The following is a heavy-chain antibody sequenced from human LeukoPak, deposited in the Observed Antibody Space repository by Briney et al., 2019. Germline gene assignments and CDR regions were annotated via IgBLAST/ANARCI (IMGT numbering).Heavy chain of an antibody. Sequence: PSETLSLTCTVSGGSMSSYYWSWIRHPPGKGLEWIGENNHSGSTNYNPSLKSRVTISVDTSKNQFSLKLSSVTAADTAVYYCARHPLGYCSSTSCYGRRFGYWGQGTLVTVSS. CDR2: NNHSGST. V-gene: IGHV4-34*01. J-gene: IGHJ4*02. CDR1: GGSMSSYY. CDR3: ARHPLGYCSSTSCYGRRFGY. D-gene: IGHD2-2*01.